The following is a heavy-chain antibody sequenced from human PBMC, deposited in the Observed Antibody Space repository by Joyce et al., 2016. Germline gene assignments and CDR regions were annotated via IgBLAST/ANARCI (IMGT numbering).Heavy chain of an antibody. J-gene: IGHJ5*02. CDR1: GYSFTSHW. CDR2: IDPRDSYT. D-gene: IGHD3-10*02. Sequence: EVQLVQSGAEVKKPGESLRVSCKGSGYSFTSHWISWVRQMPEKGLEWMVRIDPRDSYTDYRPSFEGHVTISVDKTISATYLQWSSLRASDTAIYYCARHVTDWFDPWGQGTLVTVSS. V-gene: IGHV5-10-1*03. CDR3: ARHVTDWFDP.